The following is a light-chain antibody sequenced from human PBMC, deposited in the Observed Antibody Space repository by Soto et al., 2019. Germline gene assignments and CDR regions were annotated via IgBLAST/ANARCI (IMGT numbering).Light chain of an antibody. CDR3: LFTYNGARV. V-gene: IGLV7-46*01. CDR1: PGVVTSGHY. J-gene: IGLJ2*01. Sequence: QTVVTQEPSLTVSPGGKVTLTCGLSPGVVTSGHYPYWFQQRPGQAPTTLIYDTSKKHSWTPARFSGSLLGGKAALTLSGAQPEDEADYYCLFTYNGARVFGGGTQLTVL. CDR2: DTS.